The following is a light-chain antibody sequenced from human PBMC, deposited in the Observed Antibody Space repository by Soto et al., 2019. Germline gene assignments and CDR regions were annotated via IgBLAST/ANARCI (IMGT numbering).Light chain of an antibody. CDR2: GAS. V-gene: IGKV3D-20*02. CDR1: QSVSSSY. J-gene: IGKJ5*01. Sequence: EIVLTQSPGTLSLSPWERATLSCRASQSVSSSYLAWYQQKPGQAPRLLIYGASSRATGIPDRFSGSGSGTDFTLTISRLEPEDFAVYYCQQRSNWPPEITFGQGTRLEIK. CDR3: QQRSNWPPEIT.